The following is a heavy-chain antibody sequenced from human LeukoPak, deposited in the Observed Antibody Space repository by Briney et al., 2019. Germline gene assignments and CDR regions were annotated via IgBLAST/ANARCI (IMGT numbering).Heavy chain of an antibody. V-gene: IGHV4-59*12. CDR2: IYYSGST. CDR3: ARDIVVVPAAMPYYYYYYMDV. CDR1: GGSISSYY. D-gene: IGHD2-2*01. J-gene: IGHJ6*03. Sequence: SETLSLTCTVSGGSISSYYWSWIRQPPGKGLEWIGYIYYSGSTNYNPSLKSRVTISVDTSKNQFSLKLSSVTAADTAVYYCARDIVVVPAAMPYYYYYYMDVWGKGTTVTISS.